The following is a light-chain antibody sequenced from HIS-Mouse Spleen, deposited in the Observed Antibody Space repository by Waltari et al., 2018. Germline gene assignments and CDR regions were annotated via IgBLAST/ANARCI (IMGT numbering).Light chain of an antibody. CDR2: DVS. J-gene: IGLJ3*02. CDR1: SSDVGGYNY. Sequence: QSALTQPASVSGSPGQSITIPCTGTSSDVGGYNYVPWYQQHPGKAPKLMIYDVSNRPSGVSNRFSGSKSGNTASLTISGLQAEDEADYYCSSYTSSSTLRVFGGGTKLTVL. CDR3: SSYTSSSTLRV. V-gene: IGLV2-14*03.